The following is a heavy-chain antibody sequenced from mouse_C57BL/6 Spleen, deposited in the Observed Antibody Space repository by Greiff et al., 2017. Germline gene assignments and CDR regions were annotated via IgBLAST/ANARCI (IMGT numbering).Heavy chain of an antibody. D-gene: IGHD2-5*01. CDR3: AKGGYSNAWFAY. J-gene: IGHJ3*01. CDR1: GYAFSSSW. V-gene: IGHV1-82*01. Sequence: QVQLQQSGPELVKPGASVKISCKASGYAFSSSWMNWVKQRPGKGLEWIGRIYPGDGDTNYNGKFKGKATLTADKSSSTAYIQLSSLTSEDSAVYFCAKGGYSNAWFAYWGQGTLVTVSA. CDR2: IYPGDGDT.